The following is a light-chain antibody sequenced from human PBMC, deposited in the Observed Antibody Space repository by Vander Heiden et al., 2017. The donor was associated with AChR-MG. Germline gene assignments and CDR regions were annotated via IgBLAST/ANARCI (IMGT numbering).Light chain of an antibody. CDR3: QQSDTYPPT. CDR2: AAS. Sequence: DIQMTQSPSSLSASVGDTVAITCRASQTFSSYLNWYQQKPGKAPNLLIYAASNLNSGVPSRFSGSGSGTGFTLTIISLQPEDFATYYCQQSDTYPPTFGGGTKVEIK. CDR1: QTFSSY. V-gene: IGKV1-39*01. J-gene: IGKJ4*01.